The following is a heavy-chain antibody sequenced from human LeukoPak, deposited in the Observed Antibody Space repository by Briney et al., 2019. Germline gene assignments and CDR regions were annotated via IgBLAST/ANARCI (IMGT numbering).Heavy chain of an antibody. Sequence: SETLSLTCAVYGGSFSGYYWSWIRQPPGKGLEWIGSIYHSGSTYYNPSLKSRVTISVDTSKNQFSLKLSSVTAADTAVYYCSIVVVVAASSNLTDYWGQGTLVTVSS. CDR1: GGSFSGYY. J-gene: IGHJ4*02. V-gene: IGHV4-34*03. CDR2: IYHSGST. D-gene: IGHD2-15*01. CDR3: SIVVVVAASSNLTDY.